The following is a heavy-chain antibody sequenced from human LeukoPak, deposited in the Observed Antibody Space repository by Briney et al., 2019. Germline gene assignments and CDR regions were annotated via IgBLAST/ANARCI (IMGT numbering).Heavy chain of an antibody. Sequence: GGSLRLSCAASGLTFSNSAMNRVRQAPGKGLECVSSVSTSGGTYYADSVKGRFTISRDNSKNTVHLQMNSLRAEDTAVYYCAKGGKWPRFGPEYWGQGTLVTVSS. CDR2: VSTSGGT. CDR1: GLTFSNSA. V-gene: IGHV3-23*01. J-gene: IGHJ4*02. CDR3: AKGGKWPRFGPEY. D-gene: IGHD5-12*01.